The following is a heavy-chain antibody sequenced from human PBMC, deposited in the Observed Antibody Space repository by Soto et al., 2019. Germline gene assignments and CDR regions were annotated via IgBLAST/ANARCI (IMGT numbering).Heavy chain of an antibody. D-gene: IGHD5-18*01. V-gene: IGHV3-48*04. CDR3: ARYIYGYVDY. Sequence: VGSLRLSCAASGFTFSSYGMHWVRQAPVKVLEWVSYIWSSSSNKNYADSVKVRFTISRDNAKNSLYLQMNSLRAEDTAVYYCARYIYGYVDYWGQGTLATVSS. CDR2: IWSSSSNK. CDR1: GFTFSSYG. J-gene: IGHJ4*02.